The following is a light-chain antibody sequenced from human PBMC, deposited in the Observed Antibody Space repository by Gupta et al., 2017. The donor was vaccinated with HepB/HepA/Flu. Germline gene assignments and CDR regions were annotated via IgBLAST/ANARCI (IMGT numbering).Light chain of an antibody. J-gene: IGLJ1*01. CDR1: NIGRKN. Sequence: SYELTQPLSVSVALGQTARLTCGGNNIGRKNVHWYQQKPGRAPVLVIYRDSDRPSGIPERFSGSNSGNTATLTISRAQAGDEADYYCQVWDSFTNVFGTGTKVTVL. CDR3: QVWDSFTNV. V-gene: IGLV3-9*01. CDR2: RDS.